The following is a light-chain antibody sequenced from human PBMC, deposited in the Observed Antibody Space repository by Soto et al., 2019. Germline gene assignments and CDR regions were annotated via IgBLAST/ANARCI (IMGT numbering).Light chain of an antibody. CDR2: EGS. CDR3: CSYAGSSTYVV. V-gene: IGLV2-23*01. J-gene: IGLJ2*01. Sequence: QSVLTQPASVSGSPGQSITISCTGTSSDVGSYNLVSWYQQHPGKAPKLMIYEGSKRPSGVSNRFSGSKSGNTASLTISGLQAEDDADYCCCSYAGSSTYVVFGGGTEVTVL. CDR1: SSDVGSYNL.